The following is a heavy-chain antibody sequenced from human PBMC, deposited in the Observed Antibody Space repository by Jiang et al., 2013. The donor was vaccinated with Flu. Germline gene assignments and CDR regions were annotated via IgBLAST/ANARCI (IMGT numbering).Heavy chain of an antibody. V-gene: IGHV4-59*08. CDR3: AKRLPDRVAWKYPYYGMDV. D-gene: IGHD1-1*01. Sequence: GLVKPSETLSLTCTVSGGSFSTDYWSWIRQSLGKGLEWIGNIHYTGSTDYNSSLKSRVTMSIDTSKNQFSLKLSSVTAADTAIYYCAKRLPDRVAWKYPYYGMDVWGQGTTVTVSS. J-gene: IGHJ6*02. CDR2: IHYTGST. CDR1: GGSFSTDY.